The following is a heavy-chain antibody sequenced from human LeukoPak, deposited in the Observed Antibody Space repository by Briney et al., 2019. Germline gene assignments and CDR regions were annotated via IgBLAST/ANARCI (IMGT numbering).Heavy chain of an antibody. Sequence: SETLSLTYTLSGGSISSGDYYWSWIRQPPGKGLEWIGYIYYSGSTYYNPSLKSRVTISVDTSKNQFSLKLSSVTAADTAVYYCARAASGSSTINYYYYYMDVWGKGTTVTVSS. CDR1: GGSISSGDYY. CDR2: IYYSGST. D-gene: IGHD2-15*01. V-gene: IGHV4-30-4*08. J-gene: IGHJ6*03. CDR3: ARAASGSSTINYYYYYMDV.